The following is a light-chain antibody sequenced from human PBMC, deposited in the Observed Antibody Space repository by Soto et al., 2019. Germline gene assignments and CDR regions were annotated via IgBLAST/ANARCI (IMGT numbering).Light chain of an antibody. CDR2: EGS. J-gene: IGLJ1*01. CDR1: SSDVGSYNL. V-gene: IGLV2-23*01. Sequence: QSPLTQPASVSGSPGQSITIFCTGTSSDVGSYNLVSWYQHHPGKAPKLMIYEGSKRPSGVSNRFSGSESGNTASLTISGLQAEDEADYYCCSYAGRSSSSYVFGTGTKVTVL. CDR3: CSYAGRSSSSYV.